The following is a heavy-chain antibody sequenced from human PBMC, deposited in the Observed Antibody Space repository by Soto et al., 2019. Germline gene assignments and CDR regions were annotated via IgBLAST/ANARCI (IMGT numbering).Heavy chain of an antibody. D-gene: IGHD6-13*01. CDR3: ARGRTSSPHFYVIDV. J-gene: IGHJ6*02. CDR2: ISAYNGKT. V-gene: IGHV1-18*01. Sequence: SVKVSCKASGYTFTNYGISWVRQPPGQGLEWIGWISAYNGKTNYAQKIQGRVTRTTDTCTSTAYMELRSLRSDDTAVYYCARGRTSSPHFYVIDVWGQGTTVTVSS. CDR1: GYTFTNYG.